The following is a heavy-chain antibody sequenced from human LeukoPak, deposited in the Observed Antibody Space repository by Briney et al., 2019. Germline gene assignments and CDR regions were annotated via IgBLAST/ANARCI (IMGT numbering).Heavy chain of an antibody. CDR1: GYTFISYG. V-gene: IGHV1-18*01. CDR2: IRPHNGNT. D-gene: IGHD6-19*01. J-gene: IGHJ4*02. Sequence: GASVKVSCKASGYTFISYGINWVRQAPGQGLEWMGWIRPHNGNTDYAQKLQGRVTMTTDTSTSTAYMEARSLRSDDTAVYYCARAWIAVAGPGTSDYWGQGTLVMVSS. CDR3: ARAWIAVAGPGTSDY.